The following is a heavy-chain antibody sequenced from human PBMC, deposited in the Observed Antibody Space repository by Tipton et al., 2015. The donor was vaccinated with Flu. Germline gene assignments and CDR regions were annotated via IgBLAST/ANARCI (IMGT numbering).Heavy chain of an antibody. CDR2: IQTSGTT. CDR3: ATTTYYYGSGSHDY. CDR1: GGSISSADYF. J-gene: IGHJ4*02. Sequence: TLSLTCSVSGGSISSADYFWSWIRQHPGKGLEWIGFIQTSGTTYYNPSLRSRVAISVDTSKNQFSLKLTSVTAADTAVYYCATTTYYYGSGSHDYWGLGTLVTVSS. D-gene: IGHD3-10*01. V-gene: IGHV4-31*03.